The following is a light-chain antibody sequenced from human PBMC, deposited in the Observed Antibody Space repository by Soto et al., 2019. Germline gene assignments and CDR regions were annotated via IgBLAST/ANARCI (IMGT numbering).Light chain of an antibody. J-gene: IGKJ2*01. CDR3: QQRSSWPPYT. CDR2: DAS. V-gene: IGKV3-11*01. CDR1: QSVSSY. Sequence: EIVLTQSPATLSLSPGERATLSCGASQSVSSYLAWYQQKPGQAPRLLIYDASNRATGIPARFSGSGSGTDFTLTISSLEPEDFAVYYCQQRSSWPPYTFGQGTKLQIK.